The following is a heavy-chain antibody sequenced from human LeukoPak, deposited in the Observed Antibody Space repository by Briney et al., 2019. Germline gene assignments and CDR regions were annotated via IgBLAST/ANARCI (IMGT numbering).Heavy chain of an antibody. CDR3: EKGKIAARPGPVDY. CDR1: GFTFDDYA. CDR2: ISWNSGSI. J-gene: IGHJ4*02. V-gene: IGHV3-9*01. D-gene: IGHD6-6*01. Sequence: GRSLRLSCAASGFTFDDYAMHWVRQAPGKGLEWVSGISWNSGSIGYADSVKGRFTISRDNAKNSLYLQMNSLRAEDTALDYCEKGKIAARPGPVDYWAKGTLVTVSP.